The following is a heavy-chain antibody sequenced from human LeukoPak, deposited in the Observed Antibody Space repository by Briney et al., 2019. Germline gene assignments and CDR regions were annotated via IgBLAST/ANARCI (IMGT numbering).Heavy chain of an antibody. CDR2: ISYDGNKK. D-gene: IGHD1-26*01. CDR1: GFTFRSYA. J-gene: IGHJ4*02. Sequence: GGSLRLSCAASGFTFRSYAMDWVRQAPGKGLEWVADISYDGNKKYYAPFVKGRFSISRDNSKNTLYLEMNSPRAEDTAVYYCARSVVGATFNEFDYWGQGTLVTVSS. V-gene: IGHV3-30-3*01. CDR3: ARSVVGATFNEFDY.